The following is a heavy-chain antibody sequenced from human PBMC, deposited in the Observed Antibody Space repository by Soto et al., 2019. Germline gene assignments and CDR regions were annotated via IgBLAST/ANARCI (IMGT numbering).Heavy chain of an antibody. D-gene: IGHD6-6*01. CDR2: INHSGST. V-gene: IGHV4-34*01. CDR3: ARVSGGSSFAWWVDY. J-gene: IGHJ4*02. CDR1: GGSFSGYY. Sequence: QVQLPQWGAGLLKPSETLSLTCAVYGGSFSGYYWSWIRQPPGKGLEWIGEINHSGSTNYNPSLKSRGTISVDTSKNQFSLKLSSVTAADTAVYYGARVSGGSSFAWWVDYWGKGTLVTVSS.